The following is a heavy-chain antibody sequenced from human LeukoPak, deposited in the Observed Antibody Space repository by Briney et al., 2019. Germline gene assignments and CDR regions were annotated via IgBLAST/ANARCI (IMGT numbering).Heavy chain of an antibody. D-gene: IGHD4-17*01. V-gene: IGHV1-18*01. CDR2: ISAYNGNT. Sequence: ASVKVSCKASGYTFTSYGISWVRQAPGQGLEWMGWISAYNGNTNYAQKFQGRVTIIADKSTSTAYMELSSLRSEDTAVYYCARGTTVTTSSYMDVWGKGTTVTVSS. J-gene: IGHJ6*03. CDR3: ARGTTVTTSSYMDV. CDR1: GYTFTSYG.